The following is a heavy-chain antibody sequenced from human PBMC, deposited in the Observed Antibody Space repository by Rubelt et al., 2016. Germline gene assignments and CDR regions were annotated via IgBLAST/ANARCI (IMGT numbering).Heavy chain of an antibody. CDR2: INDGNGNT. J-gene: IGHJ2*01. CDR1: GYTFTSYA. V-gene: IGHV1-3*01. CDR3: ARSKDTAMVTDADWYFDL. D-gene: IGHD5-18*01. Sequence: QVQLVQSGAEVKKPGASVKVSCKASGYTFTSYAMHWVRQAPGQRLEWMGWINDGNGNTKYSQKFQGRVTMTRETSASTAYMELSSLRSEDTAVYYCARSKDTAMVTDADWYFDLWGRGTLVTVSS.